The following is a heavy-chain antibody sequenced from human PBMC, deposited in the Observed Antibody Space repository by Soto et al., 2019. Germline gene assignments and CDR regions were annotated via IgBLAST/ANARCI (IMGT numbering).Heavy chain of an antibody. V-gene: IGHV3-9*01. D-gene: IGHD3-10*01. Sequence: EVQLVESGGGLVQPGRSLRLSCAASGFTFDDYAMHWVRQAPGKGLEWVSGISWNSGSIGYADSVKGRFTISRDNDKTSLYLQMNSLRAEDTALFYCAKDMSWGSHGHYYGMDVWGQGTTVTVAS. CDR3: AKDMSWGSHGHYYGMDV. J-gene: IGHJ6*02. CDR1: GFTFDDYA. CDR2: ISWNSGSI.